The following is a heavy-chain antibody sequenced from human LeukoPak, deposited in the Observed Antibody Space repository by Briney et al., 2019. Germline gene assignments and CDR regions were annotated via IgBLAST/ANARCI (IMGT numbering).Heavy chain of an antibody. V-gene: IGHV3-48*02. CDR2: MSSSSSTI. CDR1: GFTFSSYS. D-gene: IGHD6-19*01. CDR3: ATDRIAVAGGYYYGIDV. J-gene: IGHJ6*02. Sequence: GGSRRLSCAASGFTFSSYSMNCVRQAPGKGLEWLSYMSSSSSTIYYADSVKGRFTISRDNAKNSLYLQMNSLRDEATAVYYCATDRIAVAGGYYYGIDVWGQGTTVTVSS.